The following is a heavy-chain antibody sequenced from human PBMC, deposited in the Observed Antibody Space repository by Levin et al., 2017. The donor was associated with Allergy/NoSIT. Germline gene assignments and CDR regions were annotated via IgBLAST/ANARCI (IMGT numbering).Heavy chain of an antibody. CDR1: GGSFSGYY. Sequence: SSETLSLTCAVYGGSFSGYYWSWIRQPPGKGLEWIGEINHSGSTNYNPSLKSRVTISVDTSKNQFSLKLSSVTAADTAVYYCARGLKYYDFWSGYFSAWNYWGQGTLVTVSS. D-gene: IGHD3-3*01. CDR3: ARGLKYYDFWSGYFSAWNY. V-gene: IGHV4-34*01. CDR2: INHSGST. J-gene: IGHJ4*02.